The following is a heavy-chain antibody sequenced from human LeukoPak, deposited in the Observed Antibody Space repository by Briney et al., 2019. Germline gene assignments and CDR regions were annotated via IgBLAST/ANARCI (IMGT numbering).Heavy chain of an antibody. CDR1: GYSFTSYW. CDR3: ARHQRYGSGRKYGMDV. V-gene: IGHV5-10-1*01. CDR2: IDPSDSYT. D-gene: IGHD3-10*01. J-gene: IGHJ6*02. Sequence: PGESLKISCKGSGYSFTSYWISWVRQTPGKGLEWMGRIDPSDSYTNYSPSFQGHVTISADKSISTAYLQWSSLKASDTAMYYCARHQRYGSGRKYGMDVWGQGTTVTVSS.